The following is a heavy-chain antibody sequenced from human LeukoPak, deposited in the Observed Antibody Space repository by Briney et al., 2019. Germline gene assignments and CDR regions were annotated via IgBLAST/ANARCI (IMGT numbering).Heavy chain of an antibody. J-gene: IGHJ4*02. CDR2: IIPVFGTA. CDR3: ARGQIPNLYFDY. V-gene: IGHV1-69*01. CDR1: GGTFSSYT. Sequence: ASVKVSCKASGGTFSSYTINWVRQAPGQGLEWMGGIIPVFGTANYAQKFQGKVTITADESTSIAYMELSSLRSEDTAVYYCARGQIPNLYFDYWGQGTLVTVSS. D-gene: IGHD4/OR15-4a*01.